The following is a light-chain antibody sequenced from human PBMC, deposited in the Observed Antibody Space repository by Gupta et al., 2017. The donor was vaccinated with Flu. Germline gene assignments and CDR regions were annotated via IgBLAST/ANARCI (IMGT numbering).Light chain of an antibody. J-gene: IGKJ1*01. CDR3: QQSYITPRT. Sequence: PASLSASVGDRVTITCRASEGVGNYLNWYQLTPGKPPKLLIHAASNLQSGVPSRFSGSRSGTDFTLTISSLQPEDFAIYYCQQSYITPRTFGPGTKVEIK. CDR1: EGVGNY. V-gene: IGKV1-39*01. CDR2: AAS.